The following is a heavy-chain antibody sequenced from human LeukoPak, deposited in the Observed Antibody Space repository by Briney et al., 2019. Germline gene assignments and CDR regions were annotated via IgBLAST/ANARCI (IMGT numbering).Heavy chain of an antibody. J-gene: IGHJ4*02. CDR3: AKGGSSWYHYFDY. CDR1: GFTFSSYA. Sequence: GGSLRLSCAASGFTFSSYAMSWVRQAPRKGLEWVSAISGSGGSTYYADSVKGRFTISRDNSKNTLYLQMNSLRAEDTAVYYCAKGGSSWYHYFDYWGQGALVTVSS. V-gene: IGHV3-23*01. CDR2: ISGSGGST. D-gene: IGHD6-13*01.